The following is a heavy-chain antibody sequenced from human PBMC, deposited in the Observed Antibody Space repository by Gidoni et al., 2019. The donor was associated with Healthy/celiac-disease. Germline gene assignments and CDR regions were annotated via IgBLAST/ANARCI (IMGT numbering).Heavy chain of an antibody. CDR3: AHFIAKQLVLDP. V-gene: IGHV2-5*02. Sequence: QITLKEYGPTLVKPPQTLTLTCTFSGLSLSTSGVGVVWIRQPPGKALEWLALIYWDEDRRYSPSLKSRRTITKDTSKNQVVLTMTNMDPVDAATYYCAHFIAKQLVLDPWGQGTLVTVSS. D-gene: IGHD6-13*01. CDR2: IYWDEDR. CDR1: GLSLSTSGVG. J-gene: IGHJ5*02.